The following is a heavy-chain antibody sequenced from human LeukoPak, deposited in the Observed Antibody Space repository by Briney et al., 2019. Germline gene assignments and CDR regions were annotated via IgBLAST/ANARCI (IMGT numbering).Heavy chain of an antibody. J-gene: IGHJ6*02. CDR3: ARDRTYGDYVVESYYGMDV. CDR2: IYYSGST. D-gene: IGHD4-17*01. V-gene: IGHV4-61*01. Sequence: SETLSLTCTVSGDSVSSGSYYWSWIRQPPGKGLEWIGYIYYSGSTNYNPSLKSRVTISVDTSKNQFSLKLSSETAADTAVYYCARDRTYGDYVVESYYGMDVWGQGTTVTVSS. CDR1: GDSVSSGSYY.